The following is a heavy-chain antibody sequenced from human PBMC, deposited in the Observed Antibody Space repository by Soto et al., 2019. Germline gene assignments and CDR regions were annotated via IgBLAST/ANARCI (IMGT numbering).Heavy chain of an antibody. V-gene: IGHV1-46*01. J-gene: IGHJ6*02. Sequence: QVQLVQSGAEVKKPGASVKVSCKASGYTLTTFFRHRVRQAPGEGLEWMGVINPGYPAGRTTTYAQKFQGRVTMTTYTYTSTVYMELSRLRSDATAVYYCAREAIVAGATTGMDVWGQGTTFTVSS. D-gene: IGHD1-26*01. CDR3: AREAIVAGATTGMDV. CDR1: GYTLTTFF. CDR2: INPGYPAGRTT.